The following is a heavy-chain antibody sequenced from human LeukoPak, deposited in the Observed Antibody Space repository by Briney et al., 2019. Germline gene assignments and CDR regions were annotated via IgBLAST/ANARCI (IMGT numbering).Heavy chain of an antibody. V-gene: IGHV4-34*01. CDR1: GGSFSGYY. CDR3: ACHGPEYYFDY. Sequence: SETLSLTCAVYGGSFSGYYWSWIRQPPGKGLEWIGEINHSGSTNYNPSLKSRLTISVDTSKNQFSLKLTSVTAADTAVYYCACHGPEYYFDYWGQGTLVTVSS. CDR2: INHSGST. J-gene: IGHJ4*02.